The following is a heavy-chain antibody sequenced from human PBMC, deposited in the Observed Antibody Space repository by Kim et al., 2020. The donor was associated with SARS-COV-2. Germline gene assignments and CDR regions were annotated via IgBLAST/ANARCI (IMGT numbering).Heavy chain of an antibody. CDR2: IYSGGNT. V-gene: IGHV3-53*01. J-gene: IGHJ4*02. D-gene: IGHD7-27*01. Sequence: GGSLRLSCAASGFTVSSNYMSWVRQAPGKGLEWVSVIYSGGNTYYADSVKGRFTISRDNSKNTLYLQMNSLTADDTAVYYCARVNSGTWPFDYWGQGTLVTVSS. CDR1: GFTVSSNY. CDR3: ARVNSGTWPFDY.